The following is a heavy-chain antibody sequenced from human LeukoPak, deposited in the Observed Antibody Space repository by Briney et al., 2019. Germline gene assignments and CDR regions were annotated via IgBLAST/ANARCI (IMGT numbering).Heavy chain of an antibody. Sequence: SETLSLTCTVSGGSISSGDHYWSWIRQPPGKGLEWIGYIYYSGSTYYNPSLKSRVTISVDTSKNQFSLKLSSVTAADTAVYYCARAWDLYYFDYWGQGTLVTVSS. V-gene: IGHV4-30-4*01. J-gene: IGHJ4*02. D-gene: IGHD1-26*01. CDR2: IYYSGST. CDR3: ARAWDLYYFDY. CDR1: GGSISSGDHY.